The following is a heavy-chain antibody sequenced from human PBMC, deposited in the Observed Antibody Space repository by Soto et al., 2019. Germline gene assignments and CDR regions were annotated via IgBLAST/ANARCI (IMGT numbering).Heavy chain of an antibody. J-gene: IGHJ4*02. CDR2: VTGSGGST. CDR1: GIIFSTFA. V-gene: IGHV3-23*01. Sequence: EVQLLESGGGLVQPGGSLRLSCTASGIIFSTFAMSWVRQAPGKGLEWVSGVTGSGGSTNYADSVKGRFTISRDDSKHTLYLQMNSLSAEDTAIYYCALVTVTRIRGEPPAHWGQGTLVTVSA. CDR3: ALVTVTRIRGEPPAH. D-gene: IGHD3-10*01.